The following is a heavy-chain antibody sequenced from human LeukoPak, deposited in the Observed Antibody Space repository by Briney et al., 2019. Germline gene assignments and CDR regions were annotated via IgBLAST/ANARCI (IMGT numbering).Heavy chain of an antibody. D-gene: IGHD3-22*01. CDR2: INPNSGGT. J-gene: IGHJ5*02. V-gene: IGHV1-2*02. Sequence: GASVKVSCKASGYTFTGYYMHWVRQAPGQGLEWMGWINPNSGGTNYAQKFQGRATMTRDTSIGTAYMELSRLRSDDTAVYYCARDPVYYDSSGFNWFDPWGQGTLVTVSS. CDR1: GYTFTGYY. CDR3: ARDPVYYDSSGFNWFDP.